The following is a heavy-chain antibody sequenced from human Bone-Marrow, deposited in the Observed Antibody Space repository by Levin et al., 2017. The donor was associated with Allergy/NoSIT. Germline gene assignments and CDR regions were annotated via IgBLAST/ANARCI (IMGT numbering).Heavy chain of an antibody. CDR2: ISGSGGST. V-gene: IGHV3-23*01. CDR1: GFTFSSYA. J-gene: IGHJ3*02. Sequence: GGSLRLSCAASGFTFSSYAMSWVRQAPGKGLEWVSAISGSGGSTYYADSVKGRFTISRDNSKNTLYLQMNSLRAEDTAVYYCAKSPLRGYYYDSSGYYQGGDAFDIWGQGTMVTVSS. D-gene: IGHD3-22*01. CDR3: AKSPLRGYYYDSSGYYQGGDAFDI.